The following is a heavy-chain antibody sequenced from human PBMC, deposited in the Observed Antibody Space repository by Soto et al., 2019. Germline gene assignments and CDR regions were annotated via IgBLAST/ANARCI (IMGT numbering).Heavy chain of an antibody. CDR2: ISGSGTST. V-gene: IGHV3-23*01. J-gene: IGHJ6*02. D-gene: IGHD4-17*01. Sequence: GGSLRLSCAASGLNFNSYSMSWVRQAPGKGPEWLTGISGSGTSTKYADSVKGRFTISRDNYKNTLNLQMNSLRAEDTAIYYGATTLTTSLYYYYGFDVWGQGTTVTVSS. CDR3: ATTLTTSLYYYYGFDV. CDR1: GLNFNSYS.